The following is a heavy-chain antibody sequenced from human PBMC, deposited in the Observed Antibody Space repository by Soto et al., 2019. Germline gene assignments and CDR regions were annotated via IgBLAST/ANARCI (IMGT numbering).Heavy chain of an antibody. V-gene: IGHV3-11*01. CDR1: GFTFSDYY. Sequence: QVQLVESGGGLVKPGGSLRLSCAASGFTFSDYYMSWVRQAPGKGLEWVAYIVTSGSTIWYADSVKGRFTISRDNAKNSLYLQMNSLRAEDTAVYYCAREGSVWRQDRNFYGMDVWGQGTTVSVSS. J-gene: IGHJ6*02. CDR2: IVTSGSTI. CDR3: AREGSVWRQDRNFYGMDV. D-gene: IGHD3-10*01.